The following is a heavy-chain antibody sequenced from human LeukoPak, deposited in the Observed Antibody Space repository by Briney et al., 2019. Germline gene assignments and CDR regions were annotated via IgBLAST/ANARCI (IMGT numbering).Heavy chain of an antibody. D-gene: IGHD3-22*01. V-gene: IGHV1-8*01. Sequence: ASVKVSCKASGYTFTSYDINWVRQATGQGLEWMGWMNPNSGNTGYAQKFQGGVTMTRNTSISTAYMELSSLRSEDTAVYYCARGLGWLLPYYFDYWGQGTLVTVSS. J-gene: IGHJ4*02. CDR3: ARGLGWLLPYYFDY. CDR1: GYTFTSYD. CDR2: MNPNSGNT.